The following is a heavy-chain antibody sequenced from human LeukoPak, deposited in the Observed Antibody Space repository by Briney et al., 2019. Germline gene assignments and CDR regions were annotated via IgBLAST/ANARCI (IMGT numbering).Heavy chain of an antibody. D-gene: IGHD3-10*01. J-gene: IGHJ4*02. CDR1: GYSFTGYY. V-gene: IGHV1-2*02. Sequence: ASVKVSCKASGYSFTGYYMHWVRQAPGQGLEWMGWINPNSGDTKYAQKFQGRVTMTRDTSISTAYMELSRLRSDDTAVYYCATVGDYSGSGRIYYYFDYWGQGTLVTVSS. CDR3: ATVGDYSGSGRIYYYFDY. CDR2: INPNSGDT.